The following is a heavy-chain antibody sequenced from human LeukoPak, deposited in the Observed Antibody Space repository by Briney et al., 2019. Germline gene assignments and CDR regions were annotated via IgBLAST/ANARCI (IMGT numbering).Heavy chain of an antibody. D-gene: IGHD5-18*01. CDR1: GFTFSSYA. J-gene: IGHJ6*02. Sequence: GGSLRLSCAASGFTFSSYAMSWVRQAPGKGLEWVSAISGSGGSTYYADSVKGRFTISRDNSKNTLYLQMNSLRAEDTAVYYCAKDLGRGDSDTAMADIAAASYYYYGMDVWGQGTTVTVSS. V-gene: IGHV3-23*01. CDR2: ISGSGGST. CDR3: AKDLGRGDSDTAMADIAAASYYYYGMDV.